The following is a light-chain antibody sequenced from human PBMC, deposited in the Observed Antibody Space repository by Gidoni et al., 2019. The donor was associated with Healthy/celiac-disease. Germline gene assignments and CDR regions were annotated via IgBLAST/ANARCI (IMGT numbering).Light chain of an antibody. CDR1: QSVSSSY. CDR3: QQYGSSPPLT. Sequence: EIVLTQSPGTLSLSPGERATLSCRASQSVSSSYLAWYQQKPGQAPRLLIYGASSRATGIPDRFSCSGSGTDFTLTISRLEPEDFAVYYCQQYGSSPPLTFXGXTKVXIK. V-gene: IGKV3-20*01. CDR2: GAS. J-gene: IGKJ4*01.